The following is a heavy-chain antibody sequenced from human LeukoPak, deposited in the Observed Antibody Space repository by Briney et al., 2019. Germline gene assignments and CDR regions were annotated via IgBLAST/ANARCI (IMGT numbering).Heavy chain of an antibody. Sequence: PSQTLSLTCTVSGGSISSGGYYWSWIRQHPGKGLEWIGYIYYGGSTYYNPSLKSRVTISVDTSKNQFSLKLSSVTAADTAVYYCARAAGPRNWFDPWGQGTLVTVSS. CDR3: ARAAGPRNWFDP. V-gene: IGHV4-31*03. CDR2: IYYGGST. CDR1: GGSISSGGYY. J-gene: IGHJ5*02.